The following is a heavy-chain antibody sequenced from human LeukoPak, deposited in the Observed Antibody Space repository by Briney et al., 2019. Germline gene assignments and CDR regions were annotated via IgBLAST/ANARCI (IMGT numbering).Heavy chain of an antibody. Sequence: ASVKVSCKASGYTFTTHDLTWVRQATGQGLEWMGWMNPGSGDTAYAQKFQGRVTMTRDTSMSTAYMELNSLGSEDTAVYYCARGVVPAAIWSAFDIWGQGTMVTVSS. CDR1: GYTFTTHD. CDR3: ARGVVPAAIWSAFDI. J-gene: IGHJ3*02. CDR2: MNPGSGDT. V-gene: IGHV1-8*01. D-gene: IGHD2-2*02.